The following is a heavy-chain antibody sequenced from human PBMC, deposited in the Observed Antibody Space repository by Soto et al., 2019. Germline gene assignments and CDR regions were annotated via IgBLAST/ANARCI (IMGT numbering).Heavy chain of an antibody. CDR2: IYYSGST. CDR3: ARVGGSYKEPWFDP. D-gene: IGHD1-26*01. J-gene: IGHJ5*02. Sequence: TVSGGSISSYYWSWIRQPPGKGLEWIGYIYYSGSTNYNPSLKSRVTISVDTSKNQFSLKLSSVTAADTAVYYCARVGGSYKEPWFDPWGQGTLVTVSS. V-gene: IGHV4-59*01. CDR1: GGSISSYY.